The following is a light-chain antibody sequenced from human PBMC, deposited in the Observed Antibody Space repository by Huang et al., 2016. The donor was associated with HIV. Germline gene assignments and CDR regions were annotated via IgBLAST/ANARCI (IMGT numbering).Light chain of an antibody. CDR2: GAS. CDR3: QQYNNWPRT. CDR1: QYVSSN. V-gene: IGKV3-15*01. Sequence: ERVMTQSPATLSVSLGETATFSCRASQYVSSNLAWYQQKPGQAPRLRIYGASTRVTDIPSRFSGSGSGIEFTLTISTLQSEDFAVYYCQQYNNWPRTFGQGTKLEIK. J-gene: IGKJ2*01.